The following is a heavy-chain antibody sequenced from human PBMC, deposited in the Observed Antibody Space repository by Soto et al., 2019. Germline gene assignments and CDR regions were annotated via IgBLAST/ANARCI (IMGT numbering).Heavy chain of an antibody. Sequence: PGGPMRLSCAASGFTCSNPWMHWIRKAQGKGLEWVGRIKSKTDGGTTDYAAPVKGRFTISRDDSKNTLYLQMNSLKTEDTAVYYCTTRLGELSLLSPDWFDPWGQGTLVTVSS. CDR3: TTRLGELSLLSPDWFDP. CDR2: IKSKTDGGTT. D-gene: IGHD3-16*02. V-gene: IGHV3-15*07. CDR1: GFTCSNPW. J-gene: IGHJ5*02.